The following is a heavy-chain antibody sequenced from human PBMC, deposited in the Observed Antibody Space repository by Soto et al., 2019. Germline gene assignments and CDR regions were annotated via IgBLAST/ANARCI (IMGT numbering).Heavy chain of an antibody. CDR3: ARPIPINPHYYGMDV. Sequence: QVQLVQSGAEVKKPGSSVKVSCKASVGTFSSYAISWVRQAPGQALDWMGGSIPVFGTANYAQKFQGRVTITADKSTRTGYMELSSLRSEDTAVYYCARPIPINPHYYGMDVWGQGTTVTVSS. V-gene: IGHV1-69*06. CDR2: SIPVFGTA. CDR1: VGTFSSYA. D-gene: IGHD2-2*02. J-gene: IGHJ6*02.